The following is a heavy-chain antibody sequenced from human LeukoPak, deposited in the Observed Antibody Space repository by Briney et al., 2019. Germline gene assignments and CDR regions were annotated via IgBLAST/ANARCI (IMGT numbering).Heavy chain of an antibody. J-gene: IGHJ4*02. CDR2: IYYSGST. Sequence: PSETLSLTCTVSGGSTSSYYWSWIRQPPGKGLEWIGYIYYSGSTNYNPSLKSRVTISVDTSKNQFSLKLSSVTAADTAVYYCAAEYRGYYDSSGSFDYWGQGTLVTVSS. D-gene: IGHD3-22*01. V-gene: IGHV4-59*01. CDR3: AAEYRGYYDSSGSFDY. CDR1: GGSTSSYY.